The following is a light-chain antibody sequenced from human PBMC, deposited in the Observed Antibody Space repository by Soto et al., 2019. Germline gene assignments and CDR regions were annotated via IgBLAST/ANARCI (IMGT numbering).Light chain of an antibody. Sequence: EIVVTQSPATPSVSPGEGATLSCRASQSISNNLAWYQQKPGQAPRLLIYGASTRATDVPGRFSGSGSGTDFPLTISILQSEDFAVYYCQQYDNWPRSLTFGGGTKVEIK. J-gene: IGKJ4*01. CDR3: QQYDNWPRSLT. CDR1: QSISNN. CDR2: GAS. V-gene: IGKV3-15*01.